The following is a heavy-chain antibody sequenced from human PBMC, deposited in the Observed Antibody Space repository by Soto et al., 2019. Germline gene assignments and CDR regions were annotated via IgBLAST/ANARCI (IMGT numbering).Heavy chain of an antibody. J-gene: IGHJ6*02. CDR3: ALVDNYVTPTPPDV. D-gene: IGHD3-16*01. CDR1: GYIFVNYC. CDR2: ISTYSGNT. Sequence: QVQLVQSGDEVRKPGSSVKVSCKASGYIFVNYCIAWVRQAPGQGLEWMGWISTYSGNTHYASKVQGRLTMTTDTSTSTAYMDLGSLTSDDTAVYYCALVDNYVTPTPPDVWGQVTTGTVSS. V-gene: IGHV1-18*01.